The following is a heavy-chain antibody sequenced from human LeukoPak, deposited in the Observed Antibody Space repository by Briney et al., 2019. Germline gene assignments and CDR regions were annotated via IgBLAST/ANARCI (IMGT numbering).Heavy chain of an antibody. Sequence: RASVKVSCKASDYTFTSFGISWVRQAPGQGLEWMGWINTYNGDTNYAQKFQGRVTMTTDTSTSTAYMELRSLRSDDTAVYFCARVLLTIAVAGTRRGRYSDYWGQGTLVTVSS. J-gene: IGHJ4*02. CDR2: INTYNGDT. V-gene: IGHV1-18*01. CDR3: ARVLLTIAVAGTRRGRYSDY. D-gene: IGHD6-19*01. CDR1: DYTFTSFG.